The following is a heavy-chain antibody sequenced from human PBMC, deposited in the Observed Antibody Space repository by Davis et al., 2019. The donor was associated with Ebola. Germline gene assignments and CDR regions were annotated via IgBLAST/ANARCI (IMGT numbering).Heavy chain of an antibody. Sequence: GESLKISCAASGFIFSSYGMHWVRQAPGKGLEWVAVISYDGSNKYYADSLKGRFTISRAHSKHTLYLQMNSLRAEDTAVYYCAGNSGIYYYGMDVWGQGTTVTVSS. CDR2: ISYDGSNK. V-gene: IGHV3-30*03. D-gene: IGHD5-12*01. CDR3: AGNSGIYYYGMDV. CDR1: GFIFSSYG. J-gene: IGHJ6*02.